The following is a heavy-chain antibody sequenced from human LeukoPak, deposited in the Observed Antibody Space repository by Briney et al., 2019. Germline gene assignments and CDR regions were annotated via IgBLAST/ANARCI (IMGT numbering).Heavy chain of an antibody. Sequence: PGGSLRLSCAASGFTFSDYYMTWIRQAPGKGLEWVAYIDVRGDTILYADSVKGRFTISRDSAKNSLYLQMNSLRAEDTAVYYCAREDNVWNLLYNYCMDVWGKGTTVTVSS. J-gene: IGHJ6*03. CDR3: AREDNVWNLLYNYCMDV. D-gene: IGHD1-1*01. CDR2: IDVRGDTI. V-gene: IGHV3-11*01. CDR1: GFTFSDYY.